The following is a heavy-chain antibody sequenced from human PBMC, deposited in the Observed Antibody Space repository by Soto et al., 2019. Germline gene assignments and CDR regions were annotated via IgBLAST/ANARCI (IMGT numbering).Heavy chain of an antibody. CDR2: IHYSGST. CDR1: GGSISSSAYF. J-gene: IGHJ1*01. D-gene: IGHD3-10*01. Sequence: QLLESGPGLVKPSETLSLTYTVSGGSISSSAYFWAWIRQPPGKGLEWIGSIHYSGSTYYNPSLKSRVTISVDTSKNQFSLKLSSVTAADTAVYYCARQNYYGSALQYFQHWGQGTLVTVSS. CDR3: ARQNYYGSALQYFQH. V-gene: IGHV4-39*01.